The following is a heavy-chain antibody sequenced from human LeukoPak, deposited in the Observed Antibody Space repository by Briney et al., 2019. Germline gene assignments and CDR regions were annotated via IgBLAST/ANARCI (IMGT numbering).Heavy chain of an antibody. CDR1: GGSISSSNYY. CDR2: IYYTGST. V-gene: IGHV4-39*07. Sequence: SETLPLTCTVSGGSISSSNYYWGWVRQPPGKGLEWIGCIYYTGSTYYIPSLKSRVTISVDTSKNQFSLRLSSVTAADTAVYYCARDHGDYFFDPWGQGTLVTVSS. CDR3: ARDHGDYFFDP. D-gene: IGHD4-17*01. J-gene: IGHJ5*02.